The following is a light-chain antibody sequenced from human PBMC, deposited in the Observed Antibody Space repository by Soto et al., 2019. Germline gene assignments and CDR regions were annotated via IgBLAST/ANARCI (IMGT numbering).Light chain of an antibody. J-gene: IGKJ2*01. CDR3: QQYGSSYT. CDR1: QSVSGSY. CDR2: GAS. V-gene: IGKV3-20*01. Sequence: EIVLTQSPGTLSLSPGERATLSCRASQSVSGSYLAWYKQKPGQAPRLPIYGASSRATGIPDRFSGSGSGTDFTLTISRLEPEDFAVYYCQQYGSSYTFGQGTKLEIK.